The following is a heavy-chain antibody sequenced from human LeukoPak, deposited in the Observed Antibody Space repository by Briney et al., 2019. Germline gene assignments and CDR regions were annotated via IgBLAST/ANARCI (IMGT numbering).Heavy chain of an antibody. CDR1: GGSISSGDYP. Sequence: PSQTLSLTCTVSGGSISSGDYPWSWIRQPPGKGLEWIGYIYYSGSTYYNPSLKSRVTISVDTSKNQFSLKLSSVTAADTAVYCCARQGRYGSAFDYWGQGTLVTVSS. CDR2: IYYSGST. CDR3: ARQGRYGSAFDY. V-gene: IGHV4-30-4*01. D-gene: IGHD3-10*01. J-gene: IGHJ4*02.